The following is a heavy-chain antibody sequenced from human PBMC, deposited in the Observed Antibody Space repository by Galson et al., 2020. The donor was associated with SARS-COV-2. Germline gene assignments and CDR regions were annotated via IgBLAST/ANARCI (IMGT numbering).Heavy chain of an antibody. CDR3: VRDPGEGIGLDS. Sequence: GESLKISCKTSGYIFINYWIHWVRQAPGQGLEWMGCTDPKRGGTKYALKFRGRVTVTSDPSISTAYMEVSSLTSDDVATYYCVRDPGEGIGLDSWGRGTLVTVSS. CDR2: TDPKRGGT. J-gene: IGHJ5*01. D-gene: IGHD3-3*01. CDR1: GYIFINYW. V-gene: IGHV1-2*02.